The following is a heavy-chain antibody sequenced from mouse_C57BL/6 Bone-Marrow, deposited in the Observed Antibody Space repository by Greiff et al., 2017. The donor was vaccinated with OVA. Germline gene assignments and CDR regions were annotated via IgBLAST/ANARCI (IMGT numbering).Heavy chain of an antibody. CDR1: GYTFTEYE. Sequence: VQLQQSGAELVRPGASVTLSCKASGYTFTEYEMHWVKQTPVHGLEWIGAIDPETGGTAYNQKFKGKAILTADKSSSTAYMELRSLTSEDSAVYYCTRDYYGSSYGYWGQGTTLTVSS. D-gene: IGHD1-1*01. V-gene: IGHV1-15*01. CDR3: TRDYYGSSYGY. J-gene: IGHJ2*01. CDR2: IDPETGGT.